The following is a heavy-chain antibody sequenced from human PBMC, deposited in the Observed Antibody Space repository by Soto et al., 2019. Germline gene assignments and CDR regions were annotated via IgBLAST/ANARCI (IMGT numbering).Heavy chain of an antibody. CDR2: INHSGST. CDR3: ARGTLLFCDY. J-gene: IGHJ4*02. V-gene: IGHV4-34*01. D-gene: IGHD2-21*02. CDR1: GGSFSGYY. Sequence: SETLSLTCAVYGGSFSGYYWSWIRQPPGKGLEWIGEINHSGSTNYNPSLKSRVTISVDTSKNQFSLKLSSVTAADTAVYYCARGTLLFCDYWGQGTLVTVSS.